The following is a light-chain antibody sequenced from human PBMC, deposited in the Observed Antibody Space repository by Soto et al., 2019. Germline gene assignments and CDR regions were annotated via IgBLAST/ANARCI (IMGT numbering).Light chain of an antibody. CDR2: DAS. Sequence: EFVLTQSPGTLSLSPGERATLSCRASQTVRNNYLAWYQQKAGQAPRLLIYDASSRATGIPDRFSGGGSVTDFTITISRLESEDFAVYYCQQFSSYPRTFGGGTKVDIK. CDR1: QTVRNNY. CDR3: QQFSSYPRT. V-gene: IGKV3-20*01. J-gene: IGKJ4*01.